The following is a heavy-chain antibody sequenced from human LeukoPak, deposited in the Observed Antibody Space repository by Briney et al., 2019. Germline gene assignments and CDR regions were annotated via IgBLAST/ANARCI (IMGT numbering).Heavy chain of an antibody. CDR3: ARDDGVTLYYYYMDV. V-gene: IGHV3-21*01. CDR1: GFTFSSYS. D-gene: IGHD5-18*01. J-gene: IGHJ6*03. CDR2: ISSSSSSYI. Sequence: GGSLRLSCAASGFTFSSYSMNWVRQAPGKGLEWVSSISSSSSSYIYYADSVKGRFTISRDNAKNPLYLQMNSLRAEDTAVYYCARDDGVTLYYYYMDVWGKGTTVTVSS.